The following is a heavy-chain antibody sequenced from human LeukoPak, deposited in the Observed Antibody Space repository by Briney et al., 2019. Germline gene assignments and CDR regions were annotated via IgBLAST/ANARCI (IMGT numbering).Heavy chain of an antibody. J-gene: IGHJ4*02. Sequence: SETLSLTCAVYGGSFSGYYWSWIRQPPGKGLEWIGEINHSGSTNYNPSLKSRVTISVDTSKNQFSLKLSSVTAADTAVYYCARAPFNYYDSSGLVDYWGQGTLVTVSS. CDR3: ARAPFNYYDSSGLVDY. CDR1: GGSFSGYY. D-gene: IGHD3-22*01. V-gene: IGHV4-34*09. CDR2: INHSGST.